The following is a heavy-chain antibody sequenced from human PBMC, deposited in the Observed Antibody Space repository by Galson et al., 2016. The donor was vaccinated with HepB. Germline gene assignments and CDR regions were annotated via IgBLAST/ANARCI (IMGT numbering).Heavy chain of an antibody. Sequence: SLRLSCAASGFAFSSHAMSWVRQAPGKGLEWVSFISGGGDSTYFAESVKGRLTISRDNSENTVYLQMNRLRAEDTAVYYCAKDRGFGSYRFGAFDIWGQGTIVTVSS. CDR2: ISGGGDST. CDR3: AKDRGFGSYRFGAFDI. V-gene: IGHV3-23*01. J-gene: IGHJ3*02. CDR1: GFAFSSHA. D-gene: IGHD1-26*01.